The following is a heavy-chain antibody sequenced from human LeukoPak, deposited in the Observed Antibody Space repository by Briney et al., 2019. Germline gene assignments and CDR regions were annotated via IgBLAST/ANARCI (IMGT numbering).Heavy chain of an antibody. D-gene: IGHD5-18*01. V-gene: IGHV3-21*01. CDR3: ARDRSYGQPLLYYYGMDV. Sequence: GGSLRLSCAASGFTFSSYSMNWVRQAPGKGLEWVSSISSSSSYIYYADSVKGRFTISRDNAKNSLYLQINSLRAEDTAVYYCARDRSYGQPLLYYYGMDVWGQGTTVTVSS. J-gene: IGHJ6*02. CDR2: ISSSSSYI. CDR1: GFTFSSYS.